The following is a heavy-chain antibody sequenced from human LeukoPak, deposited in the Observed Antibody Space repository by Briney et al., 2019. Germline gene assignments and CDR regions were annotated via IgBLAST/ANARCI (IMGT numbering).Heavy chain of an antibody. CDR1: GYSITSGYF. Sequence: SETLSLTCTVSGYSITSGYFWVWIRQPPGKGLEWIGSIHYTGTTYYNPSLKSRVTISVDTSKNQFSLKLSSVTAADTAVYYCARTGGTFYFYYYMDVWGKGTTVTVSS. CDR3: ARTGGTFYFYYYMDV. V-gene: IGHV4-38-2*02. CDR2: IHYTGTT. J-gene: IGHJ6*03.